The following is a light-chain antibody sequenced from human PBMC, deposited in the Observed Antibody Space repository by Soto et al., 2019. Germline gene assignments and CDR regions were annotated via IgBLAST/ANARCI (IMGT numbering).Light chain of an antibody. CDR3: QSYDSSLKV. CDR1: SSNIGAGYD. Sequence: QAVVTQPPSVSGAPGQRVTISCTGSSSNIGAGYDVHWYQQLPGTAPKLLIYGNSNRPSGVPDRFSGSKSGTSASLAITGLHAEDEADYYCQSYDSSLKVFGGGTKVTVL. J-gene: IGLJ2*01. V-gene: IGLV1-40*01. CDR2: GNS.